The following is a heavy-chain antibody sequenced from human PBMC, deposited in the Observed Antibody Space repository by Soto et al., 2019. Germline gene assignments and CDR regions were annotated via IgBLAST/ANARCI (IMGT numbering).Heavy chain of an antibody. CDR1: GGSISSYY. V-gene: IGHV4-59*01. CDR3: ASAVAGTFRLDSDAFDI. Sequence: SETLSLTCTVSGGSISSYYWSWIRQPPGKGLEWIGYIYYSGSTNCNPSLKSRVTISVDTSKNQFSLKLSSVTAADTAVYYCASAVAGTFRLDSDAFDIWGQGTMVTVSS. D-gene: IGHD6-19*01. CDR2: IYYSGST. J-gene: IGHJ3*02.